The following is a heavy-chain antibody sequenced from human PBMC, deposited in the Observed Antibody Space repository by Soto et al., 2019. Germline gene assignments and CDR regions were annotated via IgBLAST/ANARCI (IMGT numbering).Heavy chain of an antibody. V-gene: IGHV4-59*01. J-gene: IGHJ5*02. CDR1: GGSISSYY. D-gene: IGHD2-15*01. CDR3: ARVARRCSGGSCYRNWFDP. CDR2: IYYSGST. Sequence: SETLSLTCTVSGGSISSYYWSWIRQPPGKGLEWIGYIYYSGSTNYNPSLKSRVTISVDTSKNQFSLKLSSVTAADTAVYYCARVARRCSGGSCYRNWFDPWGQGTLVTVSS.